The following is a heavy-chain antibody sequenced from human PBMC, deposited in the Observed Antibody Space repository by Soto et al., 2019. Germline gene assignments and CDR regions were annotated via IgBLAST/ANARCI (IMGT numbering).Heavy chain of an antibody. CDR1: GFSLSTSGEG. CDR2: IYWDDDR. CDR3: EHRRRVCSGGSCYESVMDV. D-gene: IGHD2-15*01. J-gene: IGHJ6*02. V-gene: IGHV2-5*02. Sequence: QITLKESGPTLVKPTQTLTLTCTFSGFSLSTSGEGVGWIRQPPGKALEWLALIYWDDDRRYSPSLKSRLTIIKETSQSQVVLTMTKMDPVDTGTYYCEHRRRVCSGGSCYESVMDVWGQGTTVTVSS.